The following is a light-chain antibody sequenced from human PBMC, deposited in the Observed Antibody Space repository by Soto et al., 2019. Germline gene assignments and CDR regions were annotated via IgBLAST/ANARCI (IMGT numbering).Light chain of an antibody. CDR2: DAF. J-gene: IGKJ5*01. CDR1: QSVNTY. V-gene: IGKV3-11*01. CDR3: QQRYNWPPIT. Sequence: EIVLTQSPATLSLSPGERATLSCRASQSVNTYLAWYQQKPGQAPRLLIYDAFNMPTGIPARFSGSGSGTDFALTISSLETEDSAVYYCQQRYNWPPITFCQGTRLEIK.